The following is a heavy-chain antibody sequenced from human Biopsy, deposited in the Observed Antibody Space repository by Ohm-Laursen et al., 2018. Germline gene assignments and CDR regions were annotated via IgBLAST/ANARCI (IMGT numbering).Heavy chain of an antibody. J-gene: IGHJ4*02. CDR3: AHAAAQTVTRFDY. D-gene: IGHD4-17*01. V-gene: IGHV3-23*01. Sequence: SLRLSCTASGFTFSSYAMTWFRQAPGKGLEWVSTISGNSDIIYDTDSVKGRFTISRDNSKNTLYLQMNSLRAGDTAVYYCAHAAAQTVTRFDYWGQGTLVTVSS. CDR2: ISGNSDII. CDR1: GFTFSSYA.